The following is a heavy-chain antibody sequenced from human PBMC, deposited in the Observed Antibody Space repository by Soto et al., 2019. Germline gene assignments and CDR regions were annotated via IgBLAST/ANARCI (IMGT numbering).Heavy chain of an antibody. V-gene: IGHV3-53*01. CDR3: ATWHEREHAYDV. CDR1: GFTISGKKY. J-gene: IGHJ3*01. Sequence: DVQLVESGGGLIQPGEPPRLSCAAFGFTISGKKYVAWVRQAPGKGLEWVSALYDIDGSFYADSVKGRFTTSSDSSKTTVYLQMNDLRPDDTAVYYCATWHEREHAYDVWGLGTTVTVSS. D-gene: IGHD1-1*01. CDR2: LYDIDGS.